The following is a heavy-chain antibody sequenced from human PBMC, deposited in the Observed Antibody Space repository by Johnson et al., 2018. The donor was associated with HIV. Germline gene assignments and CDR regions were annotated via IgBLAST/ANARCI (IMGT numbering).Heavy chain of an antibody. Sequence: QLVESGGGVVQPGRSLRLSCAASGLTFSSYTLHWVRQAPGKGLEWVAVISYDGSNKYYADSVKGRFTISRDNAKNSLYLQMNSVRAEDTAVYYCARSYPSLRGWLRRPSDEFGAFDIWGQGTMVTVSS. D-gene: IGHD5-12*01. CDR2: ISYDGSNK. J-gene: IGHJ3*02. V-gene: IGHV3-30*04. CDR1: GLTFSSYT. CDR3: ARSYPSLRGWLRRPSDEFGAFDI.